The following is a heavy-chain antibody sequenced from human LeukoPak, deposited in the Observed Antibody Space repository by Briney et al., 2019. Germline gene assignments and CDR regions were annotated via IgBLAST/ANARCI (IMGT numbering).Heavy chain of an antibody. D-gene: IGHD2/OR15-2a*01. CDR2: INHDGIHT. J-gene: IGHJ4*02. CDR3: AKYLSRAFAY. CDR1: GFTFSNNW. V-gene: IGHV3-7*01. Sequence: GGSLRLSCVASGFTFSNNWMAWVRQAPGKGPELVAHINHDGIHTGYVASVKGRFTISRDNSKNSLYLQLNSLRAEDTAMYYCAKYLSRAFAYWGQGSLITVSS.